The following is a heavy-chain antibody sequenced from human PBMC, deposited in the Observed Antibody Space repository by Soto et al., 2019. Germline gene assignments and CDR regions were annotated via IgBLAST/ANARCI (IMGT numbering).Heavy chain of an antibody. V-gene: IGHV1-18*01. CDR2: ISAYNGNT. Sequence: XXVKVSCKASGYTFTSYGISWVRQAPGQGLEWMGWISAYNGNTNYAQKLQGRVTMTTDTSTSTAYMELSSLRSDDTAVYYCARDYGDYRFDYWGQGTLVTVSS. CDR1: GYTFTSYG. J-gene: IGHJ4*02. D-gene: IGHD4-17*01. CDR3: ARDYGDYRFDY.